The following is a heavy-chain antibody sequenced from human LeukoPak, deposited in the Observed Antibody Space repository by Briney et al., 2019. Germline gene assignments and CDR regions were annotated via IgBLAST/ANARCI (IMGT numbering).Heavy chain of an antibody. D-gene: IGHD6-13*01. CDR3: ARRTYSSRWSRGYGMDI. CDR2: IHTSGSN. CDR1: GVSISPYY. V-gene: IGHV4-4*09. Sequence: SETLSLTCAVSGVSISPYYWAWIRQPPGKGLEWIGYIHTSGSNNQYPSLKSRVTISVDKSKNHFSLRLTSVIAADTAVYYCARRTYSSRWSRGYGMDICGEETTVTVSP. J-gene: IGHJ6*04.